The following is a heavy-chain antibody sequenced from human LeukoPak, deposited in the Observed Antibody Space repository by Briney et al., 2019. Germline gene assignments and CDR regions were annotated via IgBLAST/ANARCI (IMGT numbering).Heavy chain of an antibody. Sequence: YPGGSLRLSCAASGFPFSTHSLTWVRQAPGKGLEWVSSISAGGDFVYYGDSVKGRFTMSRDNAKNSLHLQMDSLTAEDTAVYYCVRDKYDRSSYAYFDSWGHGTLVTVSS. CDR3: VRDKYDRSSYAYFDS. J-gene: IGHJ4*01. D-gene: IGHD3-22*01. CDR2: ISAGGDFV. CDR1: GFPFSTHS. V-gene: IGHV3-21*01.